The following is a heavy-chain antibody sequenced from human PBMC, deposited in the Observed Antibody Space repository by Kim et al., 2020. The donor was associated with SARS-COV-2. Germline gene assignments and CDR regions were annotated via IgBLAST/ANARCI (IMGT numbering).Heavy chain of an antibody. J-gene: IGHJ4*02. CDR3: ARKIAWNCHAADY. Sequence: YADSEKGRFTIPGDNSRHTLYMQMNSVRAEDTAVYYCARKIAWNCHAADYCGQGTLVTVSS. V-gene: IGHV3-30*01. D-gene: IGHD1-7*01.